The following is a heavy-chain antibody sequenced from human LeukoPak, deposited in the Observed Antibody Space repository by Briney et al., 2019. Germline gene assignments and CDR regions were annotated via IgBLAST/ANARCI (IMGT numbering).Heavy chain of an antibody. CDR1: GGTFSSYA. J-gene: IGHJ4*02. V-gene: IGHV1-69*06. CDR3: ARGGGYCSSTSCPEFDY. D-gene: IGHD2-2*01. Sequence: GASVKVSCKASGGTFSSYAISWVRQAPGQGLEWMGGIIPIFGTANYAQKFQGRVTFTADKSTSTAYMELSSLRSEDTAVYYCARGGGYCSSTSCPEFDYWGQGTLVTVSS. CDR2: IIPIFGTA.